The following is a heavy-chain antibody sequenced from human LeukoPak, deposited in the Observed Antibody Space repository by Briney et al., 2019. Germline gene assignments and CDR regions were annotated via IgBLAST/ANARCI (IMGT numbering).Heavy chain of an antibody. J-gene: IGHJ4*02. D-gene: IGHD6-13*01. V-gene: IGHV3-9*01. CDR3: AKDIAAAAFYYFDY. CDR1: GFTFDDYA. Sequence: GGSLRLSCAASGFTFDDYAMHWVRQTPGKGLEWVSGISWSSGSIGYADSVKGRFTISRDNAKNSLYLQLNSLRGEDTALYYCAKDIAAAAFYYFDYWGQGTLVTVSS. CDR2: ISWSSGSI.